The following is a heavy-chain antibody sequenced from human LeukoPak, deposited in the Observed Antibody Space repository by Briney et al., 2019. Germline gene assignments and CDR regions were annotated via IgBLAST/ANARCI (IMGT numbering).Heavy chain of an antibody. CDR2: FIPIFTTP. CDR3: ARGGKGRYDISPDY. J-gene: IGHJ4*02. Sequence: SVKVSCKASGGTFSSYAISWVRQAPGQGLEWMGGFIPIFTTPNYAQKFQGRVTITADESTSTAYMELSSLRSEDTAVYYCARGGKGRYDISPDYWGQGTLVTVSS. CDR1: GGTFSSYA. D-gene: IGHD3-9*01. V-gene: IGHV1-69*13.